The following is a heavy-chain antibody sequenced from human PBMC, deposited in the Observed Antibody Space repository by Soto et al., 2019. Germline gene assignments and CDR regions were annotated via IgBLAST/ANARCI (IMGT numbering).Heavy chain of an antibody. V-gene: IGHV1-46*01. CDR1: GYTFTSYY. CDR3: AREGGYNSKPLHY. CDR2: XNXXGXXX. Sequence: ASVQVSCKASGYTFTSYYMHLVRQAPGQGLEXMGXXNXXGXXXXXAXXXQGRVTMTRDTSTSTVYMDLSSLRSEETAVYYCAREGGYNSKPLHYWGQGTLVTVSS. J-gene: IGHJ4*02. D-gene: IGHD5-12*01.